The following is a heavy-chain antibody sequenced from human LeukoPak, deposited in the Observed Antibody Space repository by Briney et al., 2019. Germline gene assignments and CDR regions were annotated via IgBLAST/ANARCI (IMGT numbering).Heavy chain of an antibody. CDR3: ARDGYDFWSGYPTTVDF. Sequence: GGSLRLSCAASGFTFSTYAMNWVSQAPGKGLEWVSYISSSSNTIYYADSVQGRFTISRDNANNSLYRQMNSLRAEDTAVYYCARDGYDFWSGYPTTVDFWGQGTLVTVSS. CDR1: GFTFSTYA. CDR2: ISSSSNTI. J-gene: IGHJ4*02. D-gene: IGHD3-3*01. V-gene: IGHV3-48*01.